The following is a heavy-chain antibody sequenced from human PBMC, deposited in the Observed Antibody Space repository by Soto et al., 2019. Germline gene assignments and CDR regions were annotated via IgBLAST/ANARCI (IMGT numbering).Heavy chain of an antibody. J-gene: IGHJ6*02. V-gene: IGHV4-34*01. D-gene: IGHD3-10*01. CDR2: INHSGST. CDR1: GGSFSGYY. Sequence: SETLSLTCAVYGGSFSGYYWSWIRQPPGKGLEWIGEINHSGSTNYNPSLKSRVTISVDTSKNQFSLKLSSVTAADTAVYYCARGPLRYYGSGSYWYYYYGMDVWGQGTTVTVSS. CDR3: ARGPLRYYGSGSYWYYYYGMDV.